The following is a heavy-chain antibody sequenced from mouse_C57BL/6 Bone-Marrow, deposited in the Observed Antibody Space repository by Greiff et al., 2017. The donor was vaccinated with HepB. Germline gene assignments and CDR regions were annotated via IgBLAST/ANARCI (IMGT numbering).Heavy chain of an antibody. Sequence: VQLQQPGAELVKPGASVKMSCKASGYTFTSYWITWVKQRPGQGLAWIGDIYPGSGSTNYNEKFKSKATLTVDTSSSTAYMQLSSLTSEDSAVYYCARSLIYYYGSSYYAMDYWGQGTSVTVSS. J-gene: IGHJ4*01. D-gene: IGHD1-1*01. V-gene: IGHV1-55*01. CDR1: GYTFTSYW. CDR3: ARSLIYYYGSSYYAMDY. CDR2: IYPGSGST.